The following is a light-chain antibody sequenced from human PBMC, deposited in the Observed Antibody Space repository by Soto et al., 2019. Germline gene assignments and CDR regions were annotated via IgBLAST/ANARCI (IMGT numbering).Light chain of an antibody. CDR3: ATWDDSLKGWV. CDR2: SNN. Sequence: QSVLTQPPSASGTPGQRVTISCSGSSSNIGSNTVNWYQQLPGTAPKLLIYSNNQRPSGVPDRFSGSKSGTSASLAISGLQSEDEAVYYCATWDDSLKGWVFGGGTKVTVL. CDR1: SSNIGSNT. J-gene: IGLJ3*02. V-gene: IGLV1-44*01.